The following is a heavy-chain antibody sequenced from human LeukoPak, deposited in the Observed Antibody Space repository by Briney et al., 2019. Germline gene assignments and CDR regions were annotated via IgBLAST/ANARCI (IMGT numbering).Heavy chain of an antibody. CDR3: ARVWNSGYEYYFDY. D-gene: IGHD5-12*01. CDR1: GGSIGASINSPNW. CDR2: IFHSGST. V-gene: IGHV4-4*02. J-gene: IGHJ4*02. Sequence: SGTLSLTCAVSGGSIGASINSPNWWSWVRQPPGKGLEWIGEIFHSGSTNYNPSLKSRVTISVDTSKNQFSLKLSSVTAADTAVYYCARVWNSGYEYYFDYWGQGTLVTVSS.